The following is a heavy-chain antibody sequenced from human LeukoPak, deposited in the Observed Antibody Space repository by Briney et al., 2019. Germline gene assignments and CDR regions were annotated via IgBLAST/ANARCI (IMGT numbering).Heavy chain of an antibody. CDR3: ARDRYFIGFDY. J-gene: IGHJ4*02. Sequence: PSETLSLTCSVSGVSISSGDYYWGWIRQPPGKGLEWIGHIYYSGTTAYNPTLRSRVSISLDTSKNQLSLKLRSVTAADTAVYYCARDRYFIGFDYWGQGTLVTVSS. D-gene: IGHD3-9*01. V-gene: IGHV4-30-4*01. CDR1: GVSISSGDYY. CDR2: IYYSGTT.